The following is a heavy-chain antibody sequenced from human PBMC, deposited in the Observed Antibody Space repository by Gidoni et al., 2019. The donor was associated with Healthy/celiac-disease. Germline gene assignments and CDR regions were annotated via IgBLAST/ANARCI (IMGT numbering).Heavy chain of an antibody. CDR3: AKRPSPYSSSWCFFDY. D-gene: IGHD6-13*01. V-gene: IGHV3-23*01. J-gene: IGHJ4*02. Sequence: KGRFTISRDNSKNTLYLQMNSLRAEDTAVSYCAKRPSPYSSSWCFFDYWGQGTLVTVSS.